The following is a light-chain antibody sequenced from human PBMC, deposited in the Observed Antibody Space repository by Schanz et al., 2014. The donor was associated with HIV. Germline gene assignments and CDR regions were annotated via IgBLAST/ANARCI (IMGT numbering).Light chain of an antibody. V-gene: IGKV1-39*01. CDR1: QKINTY. Sequence: DIQMTQSPLSLSAPVGDSVTITCRASQKINTYLNWYHQRPGKAPEVLIYAASGLQSGVPSRFSGSGSGTDFTLTISSLQPEDSGTFYCQQSYSSLVTFGQGTKLEIK. J-gene: IGKJ2*01. CDR3: QQSYSSLVT. CDR2: AAS.